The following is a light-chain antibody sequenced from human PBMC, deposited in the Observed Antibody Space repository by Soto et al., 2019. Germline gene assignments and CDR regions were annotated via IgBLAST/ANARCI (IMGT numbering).Light chain of an antibody. CDR3: QQRSNWPPEIT. CDR2: DAS. Sequence: EIVLTHSPATLSFSPGEIATLSFRAIQSVSSYLAWYQQKPGQAPRLLIYDASNRATGIPARFSGSGSGTDFTLTISSLEPEDFAVYYCQQRSNWPPEITFGQGTRLEIK. J-gene: IGKJ5*01. V-gene: IGKV3-11*01. CDR1: QSVSSY.